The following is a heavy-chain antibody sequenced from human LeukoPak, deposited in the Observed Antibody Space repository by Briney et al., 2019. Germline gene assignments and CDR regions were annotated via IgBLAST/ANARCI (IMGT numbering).Heavy chain of an antibody. J-gene: IGHJ4*02. CDR2: IKSKTDGGTT. V-gene: IGHV3-15*01. Sequence: GGSLRLSCAASGFTFSNAWMSWVRQAPGKGLEWVGRIKSKTDGGTTDYAAPVKGRFTISRDDSKNTLYLQMNSLKTEDTAVYYCTTDRVFTLSIVGAPYWGQGTLVTVSS. CDR1: GFTFSNAW. D-gene: IGHD1-26*01. CDR3: TTDRVFTLSIVGAPY.